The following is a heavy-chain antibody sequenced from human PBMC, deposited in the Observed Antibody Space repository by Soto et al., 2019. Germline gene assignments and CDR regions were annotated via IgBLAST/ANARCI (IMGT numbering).Heavy chain of an antibody. V-gene: IGHV1-18*01. J-gene: IGHJ6*02. CDR3: ARTSRAYYDFWSGYLGRYYYYGMDV. D-gene: IGHD3-3*01. CDR2: ISAYNGNT. Sequence: GSSVKVSCKASGYTFTSYGISWVRQAPGQGLEWMGWISAYNGNTNYAQKLQGRVTMTTDTSTSTAYMELRSLRSDDTAVYYCARTSRAYYDFWSGYLGRYYYYGMDVWGQGTTVTVSS. CDR1: GYTFTSYG.